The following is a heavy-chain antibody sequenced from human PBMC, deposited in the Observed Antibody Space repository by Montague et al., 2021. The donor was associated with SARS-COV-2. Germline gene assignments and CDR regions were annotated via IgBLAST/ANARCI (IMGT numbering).Heavy chain of an antibody. V-gene: IGHV4-39*01. CDR2: ISYTGRT. J-gene: IGHJ4*02. CDR3: ARQLPSYCATNKCYPYYFDG. CDR1: GCSISSPDYY. D-gene: IGHD2-8*01. Sequence: SETLSLTCTVSGCSISSPDYYWGWIRQSPGKVLELIGSISYTGRTYYNPSLSSLVSFSMDTSKNHFSLSLSSVTVADTAVYFCARQLPSYCATNKCYPYYFDGWGQGALVTVSS.